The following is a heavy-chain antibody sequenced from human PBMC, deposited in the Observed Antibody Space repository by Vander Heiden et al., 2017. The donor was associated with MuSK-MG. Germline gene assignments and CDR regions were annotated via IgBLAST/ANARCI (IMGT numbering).Heavy chain of an antibody. J-gene: IGHJ4*02. V-gene: IGHV2-5*01. Sequence: QITLKESGPTLVKPTQTLTLTCTFSGFSLSTTGAGVGWIRQPPGKALEWLAIIYWNGDERYSTSLKSRLTITKDTSKNQVVRTLTNMDTVETATHYCAHTLPYDDSGDFLPSFDHWGQGTMVTVSS. CDR3: AHTLPYDDSGDFLPSFDH. CDR2: IYWNGDE. CDR1: GFSLSTTGAG. D-gene: IGHD3-22*01.